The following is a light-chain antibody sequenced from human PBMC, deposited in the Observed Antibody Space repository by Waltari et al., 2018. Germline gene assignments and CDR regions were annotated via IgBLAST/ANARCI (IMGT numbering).Light chain of an antibody. CDR1: QSISSY. CDR3: QQSYSTPPWP. CDR2: ATS. V-gene: IGKV1-39*01. J-gene: IGKJ1*01. Sequence: DIQRAQSPSSLSASIGGGVTITCRASQSISSYLNWYQQKPGKAPKLLIYATSSLQSGVPSRFSGSGSGTDFTLTISSLQPEDFATYFCQQSYSTPPWPFGQGTKVEIK.